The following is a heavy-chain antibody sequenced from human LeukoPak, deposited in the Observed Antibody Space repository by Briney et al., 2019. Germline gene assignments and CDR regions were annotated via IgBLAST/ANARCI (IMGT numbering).Heavy chain of an antibody. CDR3: ARGSHYYDSSGHPREDY. D-gene: IGHD3-22*01. CDR2: ISAYNGNT. CDR1: GYTFTSYG. V-gene: IGHV1-18*01. Sequence: ASVKVSCKASGYTFTSYGISWVRQAPGQGLEWMGWISAYNGNTNYAQKLQGRVTITTDTTTGTAYMELRSLRSDDTAVYYCARGSHYYDSSGHPREDYWGQGTLVTVSS. J-gene: IGHJ4*02.